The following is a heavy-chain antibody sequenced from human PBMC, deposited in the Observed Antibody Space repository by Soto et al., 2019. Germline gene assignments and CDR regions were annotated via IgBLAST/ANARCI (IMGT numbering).Heavy chain of an antibody. D-gene: IGHD6-6*01. V-gene: IGHV3-48*03. CDR1: GFTFSSFE. Sequence: GSLRLSCVGSGFTFSSFEMNWVRHTPGKGLEWLSYIGRSGETIYYADSVKGRFTISRDNAKSSLFLQMNGLRDEDTGIYYCARDSRGGAARRPTFYYWGRGTLVIVSS. CDR3: ARDSRGGAARRPTFYY. J-gene: IGHJ4*02. CDR2: IGRSGETI.